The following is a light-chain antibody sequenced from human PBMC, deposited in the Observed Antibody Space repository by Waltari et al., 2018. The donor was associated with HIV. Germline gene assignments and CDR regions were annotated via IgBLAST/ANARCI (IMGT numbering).Light chain of an antibody. CDR3: AAWDDSMNGVL. Sequence: QSVLTQPPSASGTPGQRVIISCSGSTSHIGSNTVTWYQQLPGTAPKLSIYSKYQRASGVPDRFSGSKSGTSASLAISGLQSADEADYYCAAWDDSMNGVLFGGGTKLTVL. CDR1: TSHIGSNT. J-gene: IGLJ2*01. V-gene: IGLV1-44*01. CDR2: SKY.